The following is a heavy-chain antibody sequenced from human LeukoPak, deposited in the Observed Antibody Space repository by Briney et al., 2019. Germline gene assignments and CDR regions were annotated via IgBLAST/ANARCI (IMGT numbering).Heavy chain of an antibody. CDR3: ARDTYYYDSSGYSNFDY. V-gene: IGHV4-61*02. J-gene: IGHJ4*02. CDR1: GGSISSGSYY. D-gene: IGHD3-22*01. CDR2: YHTSGST. Sequence: SETLSLTCTVSGGSISSGSYYWSWIRQPAGKGLEWIGRYHTSGSTNYNPSLKSRVTMSADTSKNQFSLQLSSVTAADTAVYYCARDTYYYDSSGYSNFDYWGQGTLVTVSS.